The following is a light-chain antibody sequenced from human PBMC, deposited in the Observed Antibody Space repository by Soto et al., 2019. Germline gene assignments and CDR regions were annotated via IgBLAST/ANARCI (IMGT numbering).Light chain of an antibody. V-gene: IGKV1-39*01. CDR3: QQSYHTPWT. Sequence: DLLLIQPPSTLSASVGDRVTITCRASQSISRYLNWSQQRPGTAPKLLIYAASTLHIGVPSRFSGSGSGTDFTLTITGLQPEDFATYSCQQSYHTPWTFGQGTKVDIK. CDR1: QSISRY. CDR2: AAS. J-gene: IGKJ1*01.